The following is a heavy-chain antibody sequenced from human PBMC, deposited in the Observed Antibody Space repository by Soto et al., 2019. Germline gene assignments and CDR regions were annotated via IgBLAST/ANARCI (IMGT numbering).Heavy chain of an antibody. CDR3: ARAGRGIFWSGSNWFDP. V-gene: IGHV1-2*04. Sequence: ASVKVSCEASGYTFTGYYMHWVRQAPGQGLEWMGWINPNSGGTNYAQKFQGWVTMARDTSISTAYMELSRLRSDDTAVYYCARAGRGIFWSGSNWFDPWGQGTLVTVSS. CDR1: GYTFTGYY. J-gene: IGHJ5*02. CDR2: INPNSGGT. D-gene: IGHD3-3*01.